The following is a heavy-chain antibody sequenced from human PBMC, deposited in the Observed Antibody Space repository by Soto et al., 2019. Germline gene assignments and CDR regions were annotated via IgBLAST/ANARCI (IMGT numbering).Heavy chain of an antibody. CDR2: IYSYGDT. J-gene: IGHJ4*02. V-gene: IGHV4-34*01. CDR1: GGYFSAFH. D-gene: IGHD3-16*01. Sequence: TLSLTFDVIGGYFSAFHWTWIRQPPGCGLEWIGEIYSYGDTNYNPSLRGRVTISLDMSNTQFFLRLRSVTAGDTAVYYCARGRYDYTWGRIRNYFEYLGQGTPVNVSS. CDR3: ARGRYDYTWGRIRNYFEY.